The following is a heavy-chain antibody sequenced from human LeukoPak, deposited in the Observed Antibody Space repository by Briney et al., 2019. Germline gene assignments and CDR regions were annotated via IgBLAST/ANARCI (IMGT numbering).Heavy chain of an antibody. D-gene: IGHD6-13*01. Sequence: ASVKVSCKASGYTFTSYGISWVRQAPGQGLEWVGWISAYNGNTNYAQKLQGRVTMTTDTSTSTAYMELRSLRSDDTAVYYCARVDSSNWYEYRGYFDYWGQGTLVTVSS. J-gene: IGHJ4*02. CDR2: ISAYNGNT. V-gene: IGHV1-18*01. CDR3: ARVDSSNWYEYRGYFDY. CDR1: GYTFTSYG.